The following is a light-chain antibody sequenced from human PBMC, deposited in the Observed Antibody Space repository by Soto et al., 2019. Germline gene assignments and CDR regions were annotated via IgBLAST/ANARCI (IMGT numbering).Light chain of an antibody. V-gene: IGLV1-44*01. CDR3: AAWDDSLNVYV. CDR1: SSNIGSNS. J-gene: IGLJ1*01. Sequence: QSVLTQPPSASGTPGQRVTLSCSGSSSNIGSNSVNWYQQLPGTAPKLLIYSNDRLPSGVPDRFSGSKSGTSASVAISGLQSEDEADYYCAAWDDSLNVYVFGTGTKVTVL. CDR2: SND.